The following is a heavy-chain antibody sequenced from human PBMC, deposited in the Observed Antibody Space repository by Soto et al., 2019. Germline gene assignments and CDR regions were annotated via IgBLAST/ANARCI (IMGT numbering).Heavy chain of an antibody. CDR3: ACIAARPRDYYGMDV. CDR1: GGSISSSSYY. CDR2: IYYSGST. Sequence: SLTCTVSGGSISSSSYYWGWIRQPPGKGLEWIGSIYYSGSTYYNPSLKSRVTISVDTSKNQFSLKLSSVTAADTAVYYCACIAARPRDYYGMDVWGQGTTVTVSS. J-gene: IGHJ6*02. V-gene: IGHV4-39*01. D-gene: IGHD6-6*01.